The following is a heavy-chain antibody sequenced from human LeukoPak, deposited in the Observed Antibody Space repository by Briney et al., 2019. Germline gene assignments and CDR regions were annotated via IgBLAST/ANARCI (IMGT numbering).Heavy chain of an antibody. CDR3: AKEVGTFTLDY. J-gene: IGHJ4*02. V-gene: IGHV3-23*01. CDR1: GFTFSSYA. CDR2: ISDRGSST. Sequence: PGGSLRLSCAASGFTFSSYAMSWVRQAPGKGLEWVSAISDRGSSTYYADSVKGRFTISRDNSRNTLYLQMNSLRVEDTAVYYCAKEVGTFTLDYWGQGALVTVSS. D-gene: IGHD1-26*01.